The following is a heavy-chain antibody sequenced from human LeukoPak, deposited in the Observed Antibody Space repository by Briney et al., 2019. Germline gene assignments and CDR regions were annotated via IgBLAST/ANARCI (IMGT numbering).Heavy chain of an antibody. J-gene: IGHJ3*02. CDR1: GYTFTSYG. D-gene: IGHD3-9*01. V-gene: IGHV1-18*01. CDR2: ISAYNGNT. CDR3: ARGRKRDFDWLFMPNLAFDI. Sequence: ASVKVSCKASGYTFTSYGISWVRQAPGQGLEWMGWISAYNGNTNYAQKLQGRVTMTTDTSTSTAYMELRSLRSDDTAVYYCARGRKRDFDWLFMPNLAFDIWGQGTMVTVSS.